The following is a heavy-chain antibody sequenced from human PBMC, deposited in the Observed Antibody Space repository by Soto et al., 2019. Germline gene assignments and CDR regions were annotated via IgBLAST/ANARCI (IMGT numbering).Heavy chain of an antibody. J-gene: IGHJ3*02. CDR3: AKALSSGWRDAFDI. CDR1: GFTLSNYG. V-gene: IGHV3-30*18. Sequence: GGSLRLSCAASGFTLSNYGMHWVRQAPGKGLEWVAIISYDRGNKYYADSVKGRFTISRDNSKNTLYLQMNSLRAEDTAVYYCAKALSSGWRDAFDIWGQGTMVTVS. CDR2: ISYDRGNK. D-gene: IGHD6-19*01.